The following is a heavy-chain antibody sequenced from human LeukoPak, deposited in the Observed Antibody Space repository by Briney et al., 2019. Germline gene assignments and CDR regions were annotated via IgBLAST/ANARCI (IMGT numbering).Heavy chain of an antibody. CDR1: GCSISSYY. J-gene: IGHJ4*02. D-gene: IGHD1-1*01. CDR2: IYYGGST. V-gene: IGHV4-59*08. CDR3: ASINWNYFDY. Sequence: SESLSLTCTVSGCSISSYYRSWIRQPPGKGLEWVGYIYYGGSTNYNPSFKSGLTMSADGSRNQLSLKRNSVTAADTAVYYCASINWNYFDYWGRAILASVCS.